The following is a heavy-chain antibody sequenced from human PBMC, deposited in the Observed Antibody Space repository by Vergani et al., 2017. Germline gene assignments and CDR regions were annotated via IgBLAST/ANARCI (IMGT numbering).Heavy chain of an antibody. D-gene: IGHD2-21*02. Sequence: QLQLQESAPGLVKPSGTLSLTCIVSDGSISSYYWSWIRQPPGKGLEWIGYIYYSGSTNYNPSLKSRVTISVDTSKNQFSLKLSSVTAADTAVYYCARNPYCGGDCYSDAFDIWGQGTMVTVSS. CDR3: ARNPYCGGDCYSDAFDI. CDR1: DGSISSYY. V-gene: IGHV4-59*01. CDR2: IYYSGST. J-gene: IGHJ3*02.